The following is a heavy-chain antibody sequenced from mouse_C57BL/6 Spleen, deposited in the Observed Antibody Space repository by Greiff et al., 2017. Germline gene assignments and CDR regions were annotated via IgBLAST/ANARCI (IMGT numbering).Heavy chain of an antibody. CDR2: IDPSDSYT. D-gene: IGHD2-4*01. J-gene: IGHJ1*03. CDR3: ARGGYDYEDWYFDV. V-gene: IGHV1-69*01. Sequence: VQLQPPWAELVMPGASVKLSCKASGYTFTSYWLHWVKQRPGQGLEWIGEIDPSDSYTNYNQKFKGKSTLTVDKSSSTAYMQLSSLTSEDSAVYYCARGGYDYEDWYFDVWGTGTTVTVSS. CDR1: GYTFTSYW.